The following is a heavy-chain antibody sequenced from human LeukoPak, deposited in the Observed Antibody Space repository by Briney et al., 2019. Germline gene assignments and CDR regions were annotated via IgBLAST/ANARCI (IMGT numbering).Heavy chain of an antibody. Sequence: GGSLRLSCAASGFTFSSYWMHWVRQAPGKGLVWVSRINSDGSSTSYADSVKGRFTISRDNAKNTLYLQMNSLRAEDTAVYYCAQGVNYYDSSAPNGYWGQGTLVTVSS. CDR2: INSDGSST. CDR3: AQGVNYYDSSAPNGY. CDR1: GFTFSSYW. J-gene: IGHJ4*02. V-gene: IGHV3-74*01. D-gene: IGHD3-22*01.